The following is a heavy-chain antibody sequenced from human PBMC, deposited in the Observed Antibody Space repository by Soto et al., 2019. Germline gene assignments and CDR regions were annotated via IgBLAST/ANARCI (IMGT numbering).Heavy chain of an antibody. J-gene: IGHJ4*02. CDR3: ASHCSSTSCYTRSGSVEKYFHY. Sequence: XQTLSRPGAVVGGSMSSGSYCWSWIRQQRGKGLEWIVYIYHSGITYYTPSLKSRVTISVDRSKNQFSLKLSSVNAADTAVYYCASHCSSTSCYTRSGSVEKYFHYWGQGTLVTLSS. V-gene: IGHV4-30-2*01. CDR1: GGSMSSGSYC. D-gene: IGHD2-2*02. CDR2: IYHSGIT.